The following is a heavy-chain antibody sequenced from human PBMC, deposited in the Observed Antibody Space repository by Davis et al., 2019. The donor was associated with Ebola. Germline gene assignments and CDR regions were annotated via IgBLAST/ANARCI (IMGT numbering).Heavy chain of an antibody. Sequence: SLVLSCESSGFTFSRYCMHWVRQAPGNVPEWLPYIFVDGRETFYADSVKGRFSISSNNSKNTLYLQMGRLRSDDTAMYYCVRDFFEFSRSSFSDSWGQGTLVTVSS. CDR2: IFVDGRET. CDR1: GFTFSRYC. D-gene: IGHD6-6*01. V-gene: IGHV3-30*03. J-gene: IGHJ4*02. CDR3: VRDFFEFSRSSFSDS.